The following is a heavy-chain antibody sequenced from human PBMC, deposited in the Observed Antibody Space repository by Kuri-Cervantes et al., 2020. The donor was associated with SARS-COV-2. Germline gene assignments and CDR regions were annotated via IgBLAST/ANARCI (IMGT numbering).Heavy chain of an antibody. CDR2: ISESGDIT. D-gene: IGHD3-16*01. CDR1: GFTFGSYA. CDR3: AKGGVLGQTLHF. V-gene: IGHV3-23*01. J-gene: IGHJ4*02. Sequence: GGSLRLSCAASGFTFGSYAMTWVRQAPGKGLEWVSGISESGDITDYADSVKGRFTISRDSSKNTLYLQMDSLKVEDTAAYYCAKGGVLGQTLHFWGQGTLVTVSS.